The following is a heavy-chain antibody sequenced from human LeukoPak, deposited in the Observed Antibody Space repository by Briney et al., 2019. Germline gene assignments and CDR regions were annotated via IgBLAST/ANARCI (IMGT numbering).Heavy chain of an antibody. J-gene: IGHJ4*02. D-gene: IGHD6-19*01. V-gene: IGHV1-18*01. CDR1: GYTFTNYG. CDR2: ISAYNGNT. Sequence: GASVKVSCKASGYTFTNYGFGWVRQAPGQGLEWMGWISAYNGNTNYAQKFQGRFTLTTDTSTNKAYMELRSLRSDDTAVYYCATALGIYSSGWYCDNWGQGTLVTVSS. CDR3: ATALGIYSSGWYCDN.